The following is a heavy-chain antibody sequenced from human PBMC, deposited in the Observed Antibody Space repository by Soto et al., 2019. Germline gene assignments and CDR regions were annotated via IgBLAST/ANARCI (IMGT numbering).Heavy chain of an antibody. Sequence: QVQLVESGGGVVQPGRSLRLSCAASGFTFSIYSFHWVRQAPGKGLEWVAVISYDGSNKYYADSVKGRFTISRDNSKNTLYLQMNSLRAEDTAIYYCATPKAEYSSSSSFDYWGQGTLLTVSS. J-gene: IGHJ4*02. CDR1: GFTFSIYS. D-gene: IGHD6-6*01. CDR2: ISYDGSNK. CDR3: ATPKAEYSSSSSFDY. V-gene: IGHV3-30-3*01.